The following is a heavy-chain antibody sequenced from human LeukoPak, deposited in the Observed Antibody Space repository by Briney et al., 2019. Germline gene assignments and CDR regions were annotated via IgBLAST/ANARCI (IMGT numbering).Heavy chain of an antibody. V-gene: IGHV3-11*01. CDR2: ISSSGTTI. J-gene: IGHJ5*02. CDR3: ARAVFMDYNWNDANWFDP. CDR1: GFTFGAYA. Sequence: PGGSLRLSCTASGFTFGAYAMSWIRQAPGKGLEWVSYISSSGTTIYYADSVKGRFTISRDNAKNSLYLQMNSLRAEDTAVYYCARAVFMDYNWNDANWFDPWGQGTLVTVSS. D-gene: IGHD1-20*01.